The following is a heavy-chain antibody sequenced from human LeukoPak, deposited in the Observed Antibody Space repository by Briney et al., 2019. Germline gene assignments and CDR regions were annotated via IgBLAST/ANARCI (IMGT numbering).Heavy chain of an antibody. V-gene: IGHV3-23*01. CDR1: GFTFRSYA. D-gene: IGHD6-6*01. J-gene: IGHJ4*02. CDR3: AKVLFPEYSSAQGY. Sequence: GGSLRLSCAGSGFTFRSYAMSWVRQAPGKGLEWVSAISGSGGSTYYADSVKGRFTISRDNSKNTLYLQMNSLRAEDAAVYYCAKVLFPEYSSAQGYWGQGTLVTVSS. CDR2: ISGSGGST.